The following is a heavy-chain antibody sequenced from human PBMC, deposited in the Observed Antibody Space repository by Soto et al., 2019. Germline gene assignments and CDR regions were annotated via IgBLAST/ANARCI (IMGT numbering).Heavy chain of an antibody. CDR2: INPNSGGT. CDR1: GYTFTGYY. D-gene: IGHD3-22*01. J-gene: IGHJ4*02. CDR3: ARGQHYYDSSGYFY. V-gene: IGHV1-2*02. Sequence: ASVKVSCKASGYTFTGYYMHWVRQAPGQGLEWMGWINPNSGGTNYAQKFQGRVTMTRDTSISTAYMELSRLRSDDTAVYYCARGQHYYDSSGYFYWGQGTLVTSPQ.